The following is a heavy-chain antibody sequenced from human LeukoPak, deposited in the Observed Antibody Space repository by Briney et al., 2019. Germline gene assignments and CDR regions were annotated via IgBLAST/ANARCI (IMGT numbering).Heavy chain of an antibody. CDR2: ISWDGGST. D-gene: IGHD2-15*01. Sequence: GGSLRLSCAASGFTFDDYAMHWVRQAPGKGLEWVSLISWDGGSTYYADSVKGRFTTSRDNSKNSLYLQMNSLRAEDTALYYCAKVRGYCSGGSCYSGFGYMDVWGKGTTVTVSS. V-gene: IGHV3-43D*04. CDR3: AKVRGYCSGGSCYSGFGYMDV. J-gene: IGHJ6*03. CDR1: GFTFDDYA.